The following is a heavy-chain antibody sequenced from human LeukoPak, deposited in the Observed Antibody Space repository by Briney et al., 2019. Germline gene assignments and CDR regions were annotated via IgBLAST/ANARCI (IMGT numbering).Heavy chain of an antibody. CDR1: GFSLSTSGMC. Sequence: SGPALVKPTQTLTLTCTFSGFSLSTSGMCVSWIRQPPGKALEWLARIDWDDDKYYSTSLKTRLTISKDTSKNQVVLTMTNMDPVDTATYYCARSLRGVTYQPYYYYYMDVWGKGTTVTVSS. D-gene: IGHD3-10*01. V-gene: IGHV2-70*11. CDR3: ARSLRGVTYQPYYYYYMDV. J-gene: IGHJ6*03. CDR2: IDWDDDK.